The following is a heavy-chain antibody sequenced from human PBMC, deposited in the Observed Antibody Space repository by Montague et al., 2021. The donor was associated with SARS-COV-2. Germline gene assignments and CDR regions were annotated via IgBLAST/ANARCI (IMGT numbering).Heavy chain of an antibody. CDR3: ARASLIKARIAVDGTTVY. CDR2: ISYVGSNK. D-gene: IGHD6-19*01. J-gene: IGHJ4*02. V-gene: IGHV3-30*09. CDR1: GFTFNNYA. Sequence: SLRLSCTASGFTFNNYAMHWVRQAPGKGLEWVAFISYVGSNKYYADSVKGRFAISRDNSKNTLYLQMNSLRAEDTAVYYCARASLIKARIAVDGTTVYWGQGTLVTISS.